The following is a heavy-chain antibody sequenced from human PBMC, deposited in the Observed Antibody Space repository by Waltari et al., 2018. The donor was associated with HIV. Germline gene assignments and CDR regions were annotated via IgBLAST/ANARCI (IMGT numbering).Heavy chain of an antibody. CDR2: IYPVDSDT. D-gene: IGHD6-13*01. Sequence: EVQLVQSGAEGKKPGASLKISCKGSGYSFTSHGIGWVRQMPGKGLEWMGIIYPVDSDTRYSPSFQGQVTISADKSISTAYLQWSSLRASDTAMYYCARRGAAARTFFDPWGQGTLVTVSS. CDR3: ARRGAAARTFFDP. CDR1: GYSFTSHG. V-gene: IGHV5-51*03. J-gene: IGHJ5*02.